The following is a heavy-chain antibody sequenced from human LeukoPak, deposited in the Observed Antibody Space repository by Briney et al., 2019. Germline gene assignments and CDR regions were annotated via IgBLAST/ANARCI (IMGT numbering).Heavy chain of an antibody. Sequence: ASVKVSCKVSGYTLTELSMHWVRQAPGKGLEWMGGFDPEDGETIYAQKFQGRVTMTEDTSTDTAYMELSSLRSEDTAVYYCSVGATRSLDYYYYYMDVWGKGTTVTVSS. J-gene: IGHJ6*03. CDR1: GYTLTELS. V-gene: IGHV1-24*01. CDR2: FDPEDGET. CDR3: SVGATRSLDYYYYYMDV. D-gene: IGHD1-26*01.